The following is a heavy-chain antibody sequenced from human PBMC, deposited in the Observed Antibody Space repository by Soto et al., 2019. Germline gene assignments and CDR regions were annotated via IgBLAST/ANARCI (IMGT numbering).Heavy chain of an antibody. CDR2: IYYSGST. J-gene: IGHJ6*02. CDR3: ARRLYYDSSGFEGGGMDV. V-gene: IGHV4-39*01. D-gene: IGHD3-22*01. Sequence: SETLSLTCTVSGGSISSSSYYWGWIRQPPGKGLEWIGSIYYSGSTYYNPSLKSRVNISVDTSKNQFSLKLSSVTAADTDVYYCARRLYYDSSGFEGGGMDVWGQGTTVTVSS. CDR1: GGSISSSSYY.